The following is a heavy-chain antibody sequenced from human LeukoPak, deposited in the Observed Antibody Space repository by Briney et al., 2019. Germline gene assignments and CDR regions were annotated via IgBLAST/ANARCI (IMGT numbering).Heavy chain of an antibody. V-gene: IGHV4-4*07. CDR3: AREWTSGDGSGYPYYFDY. CDR1: GGSMSSFY. D-gene: IGHD3-22*01. CDR2: IYTSGVT. J-gene: IGHJ4*02. Sequence: SETLSLTCTVSGGSMSSFYWDWVRQPAGKGLQWIGRIYTSGVTNYNPSLKSRVTMSVDTSKNQFSLELSSVTAADTAVYYCAREWTSGDGSGYPYYFDYWGPGTLVTVSS.